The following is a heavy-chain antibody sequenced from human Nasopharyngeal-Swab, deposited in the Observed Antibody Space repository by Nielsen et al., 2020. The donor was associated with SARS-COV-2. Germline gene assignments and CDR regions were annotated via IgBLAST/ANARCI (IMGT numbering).Heavy chain of an antibody. V-gene: IGHV3-33*01. Sequence: GESLKISCEASGFTSRPYGIHWVRPAPGKGLSWVAVIWYDGKNQNYADSVKGRFTISRDSAKSTVYLKMNSLRGEDTAVYYCARSISTDGNFDFWGQGTLVTVSS. CDR1: GFTSRPYG. J-gene: IGHJ4*02. CDR3: ARSISTDGNFDF. D-gene: IGHD2-21*01. CDR2: IWYDGKNQ.